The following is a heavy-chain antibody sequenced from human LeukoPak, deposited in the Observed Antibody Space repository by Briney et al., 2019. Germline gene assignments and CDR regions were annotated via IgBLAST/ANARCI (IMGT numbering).Heavy chain of an antibody. D-gene: IGHD5-12*01. CDR1: GGSISSGGYY. Sequence: PSQTLSLTCTVSGGSISSGGYYWSWIRQPPGKGLEWIGYIYHSGSTYYNPSLKSRVTISVDRSKNQFSLKLSSVTAADTAVYYCARDRKIGYSGYDYVIDYWGQGTLVTVSS. J-gene: IGHJ4*02. CDR3: ARDRKIGYSGYDYVIDY. CDR2: IYHSGST. V-gene: IGHV4-30-2*01.